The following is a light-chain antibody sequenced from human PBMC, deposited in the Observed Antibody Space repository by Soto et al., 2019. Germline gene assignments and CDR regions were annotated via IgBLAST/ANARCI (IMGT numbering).Light chain of an antibody. CDR1: SSDVGDYSY. Sequence: QSVLTQPASVSGSPGQSITISCTGASSDVGDYSYVSWYQHHPGQAPELLIHEVSNRPSGVSHRFSGSKSGNTASLTISGLQAEDEADYYCCSYTSISTGVLFGGGTKLTVL. J-gene: IGLJ2*01. CDR2: EVS. CDR3: CSYTSISTGVL. V-gene: IGLV2-14*01.